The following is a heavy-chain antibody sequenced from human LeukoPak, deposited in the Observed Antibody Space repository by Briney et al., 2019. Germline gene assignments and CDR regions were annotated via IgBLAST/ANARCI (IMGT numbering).Heavy chain of an antibody. Sequence: ASVKVSCKASGYTFTSYFMHWVRQAPGQGLEWIGIINPSRGSTDYAQKFQGRVTMTRDTSTSTVYMELSSLRSEDTAVYYCARGDHVRIYAESAFDIWGQGTMVSVSS. D-gene: IGHD5/OR15-5a*01. CDR1: GYTFTSYF. J-gene: IGHJ3*02. CDR3: ARGDHVRIYAESAFDI. V-gene: IGHV1-46*01. CDR2: INPSRGST.